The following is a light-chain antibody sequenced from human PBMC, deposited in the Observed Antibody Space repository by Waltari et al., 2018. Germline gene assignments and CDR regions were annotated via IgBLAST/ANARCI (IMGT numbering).Light chain of an antibody. CDR1: QTVRTTY. Sequence: EIVLTQSPGTLSLSPGERATLSCRASQTVRTTYLAWYQQKPGQAPTLVIHDTSSRATGIPDRFSGSGAGTDFSLTISSLEPEDFAVYYWQQYDISPLTFGGGTKVET. J-gene: IGKJ4*01. CDR2: DTS. V-gene: IGKV3-20*01. CDR3: QQYDISPLT.